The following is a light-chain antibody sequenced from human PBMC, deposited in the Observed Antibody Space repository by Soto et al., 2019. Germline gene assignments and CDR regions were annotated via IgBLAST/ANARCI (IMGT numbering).Light chain of an antibody. CDR3: QQLNSYPFT. CDR1: QGISSY. CDR2: AAS. V-gene: IGKV1-9*01. Sequence: DIHLTQSPSFLSSSLGDRVTITFLASQGISSYLAWYQQKPGKAPKLLIYAASTLQSGVPSRFSGSGSGTEFTLTISSLQPEDFATYYCQQLNSYPFTFGQGTRLEIK. J-gene: IGKJ5*01.